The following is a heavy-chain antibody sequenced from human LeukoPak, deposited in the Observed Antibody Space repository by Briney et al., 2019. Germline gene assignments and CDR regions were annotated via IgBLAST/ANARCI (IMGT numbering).Heavy chain of an antibody. V-gene: IGHV3-30*04. CDR3: ARSAAMISLQLDY. J-gene: IGHJ4*02. D-gene: IGHD3-22*01. Sequence: GGSLRLSCAASGFTFSSYAMHWVRQAPGKGLEWVAVISYDGSNKYYADSVKGRFTISRDNSKNTLYLQMNSLRAEDTAVYYCARSAAMISLQLDYWGQGTLVTVSS. CDR2: ISYDGSNK. CDR1: GFTFSSYA.